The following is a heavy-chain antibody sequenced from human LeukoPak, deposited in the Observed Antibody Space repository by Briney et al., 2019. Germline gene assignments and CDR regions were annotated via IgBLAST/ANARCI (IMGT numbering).Heavy chain of an antibody. Sequence: GGSLRLSCAASGFTFRDFSMHWVRQAPGRGLEWVSLVSGDGGVTHYADSVKGRFTISRDNSKNSLYLQMSSLRVEDTAFYYCAKGNNSLSFNFDYWGQGTLVTVSS. CDR1: GFTFRDFS. CDR2: VSGDGGVT. V-gene: IGHV3-43*02. CDR3: AKGNNSLSFNFDY. D-gene: IGHD2/OR15-2a*01. J-gene: IGHJ4*02.